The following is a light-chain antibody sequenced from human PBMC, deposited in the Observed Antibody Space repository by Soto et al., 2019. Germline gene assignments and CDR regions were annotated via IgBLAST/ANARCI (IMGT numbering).Light chain of an antibody. CDR1: QTLVHSDGNTY. J-gene: IGKJ5*01. Sequence: DVLMTQTHLSSPIPPGKPGSISCKTYQTLVHSDGNTYLSWFRQRPGQSPRRLIYKVSNREAGVPDRFSGSGSGTDFTLKISRVEAEDVGLYYCMQGSHWPPITFGQGTRLAI. V-gene: IGKV2-30*02. CDR2: KVS. CDR3: MQGSHWPPIT.